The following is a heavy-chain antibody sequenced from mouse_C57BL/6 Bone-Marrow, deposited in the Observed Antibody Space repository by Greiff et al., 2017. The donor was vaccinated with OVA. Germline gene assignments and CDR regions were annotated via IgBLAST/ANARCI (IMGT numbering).Heavy chain of an antibody. J-gene: IGHJ1*03. CDR2: IYPRSGHT. CDR1: GYTFTSYG. CDR3: ARGAAMVTTRWYFDV. D-gene: IGHD2-2*01. Sequence: VQVVESGAELARPGASVKLSCKASGYTFTSYGISWVKQRTGQGLEWIGEIYPRSGHTYYNEKFKGKATLTADKSSSTAYMELRSLTSEDSAVYFCARGAAMVTTRWYFDVWGTGTTVTVSS. V-gene: IGHV1-81*01.